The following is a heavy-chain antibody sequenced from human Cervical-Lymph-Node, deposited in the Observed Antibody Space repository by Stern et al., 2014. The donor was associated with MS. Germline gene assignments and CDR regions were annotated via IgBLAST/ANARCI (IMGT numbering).Heavy chain of an antibody. J-gene: IGHJ4*02. CDR3: ARSSSWYFDF. D-gene: IGHD6-13*01. V-gene: IGHV1-18*01. CDR1: GYTFTSYG. Sequence: QVQLVQSGNEVKKPGASVKVSCTASGYTFTSYGISWVRQVPGQGLEWMGWSTTHNGNTDCAQKVQDRVTLTTDTSTNTAYMELRSLRSDDTAVYYCARSSSWYFDFWGQGTLVTVSS. CDR2: STTHNGNT.